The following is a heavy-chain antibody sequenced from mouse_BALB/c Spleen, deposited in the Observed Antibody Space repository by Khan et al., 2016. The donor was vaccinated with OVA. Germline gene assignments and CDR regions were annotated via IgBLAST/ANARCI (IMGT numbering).Heavy chain of an antibody. V-gene: IGHV1-5*01. J-gene: IGHJ3*01. Sequence: VRLQQSGTVLARPGASVKMSCKASGYTFTSYWIHWVKQRPGQGLEWIGDINPGNSDTTYNQKFKDKATLTAGTSANTAYMQLSSLTDEDSAVYYCTRGGWCSFAYWGQGTLVTVSA. CDR2: INPGNSDT. CDR3: TRGGWCSFAY. D-gene: IGHD1-1*02. CDR1: GYTFTSYW.